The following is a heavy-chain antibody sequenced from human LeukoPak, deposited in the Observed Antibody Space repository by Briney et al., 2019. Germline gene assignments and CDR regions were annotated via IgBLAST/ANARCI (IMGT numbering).Heavy chain of an antibody. CDR1: GYTLTELS. CDR3: ATVQQFDNWFDP. D-gene: IGHD6-6*01. CDR2: FDPEDGET. J-gene: IGHJ5*02. Sequence: ASVKVSCKVSGYTLTELSMHWVRQAPGKGLEWMGGFDPEDGETIYAQKFQGRVTMTEDTSTDTAYMELSSLRSEDTAVYYCATVQQFDNWFDPWGQGTLVAVSS. V-gene: IGHV1-24*01.